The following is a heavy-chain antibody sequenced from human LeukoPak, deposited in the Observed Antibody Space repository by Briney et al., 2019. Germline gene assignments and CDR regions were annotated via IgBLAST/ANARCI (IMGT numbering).Heavy chain of an antibody. CDR2: INHSGST. CDR1: GGSFSGYY. Sequence: SETLSLTCAVYGGSFSGYYWSWIRQPPGKGLEWIGEINHSGSTDYNPSLKSRVTISVDTSKNQFSLKLSSVTAADTAVYYCAGDSSSSHWGQGTLVTVSS. D-gene: IGHD6-6*01. J-gene: IGHJ4*02. CDR3: AGDSSSSH. V-gene: IGHV4-34*01.